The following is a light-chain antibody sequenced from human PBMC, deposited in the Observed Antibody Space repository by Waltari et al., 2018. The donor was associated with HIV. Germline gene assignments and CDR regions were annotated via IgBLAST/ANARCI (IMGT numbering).Light chain of an antibody. V-gene: IGLV1-51*01. Sequence: QSVLTQPPSVSAAPGQTVTIPCPVSSSHIGHNYVSWYQQLPGTAPKLLIYDNNKRPSGIPDRFSGSKSGTSATLGITGLQTGDEADYYCGTWDSSLSAGGVFGGGTKLTVL. CDR1: SSHIGHNY. CDR3: GTWDSSLSAGGV. CDR2: DNN. J-gene: IGLJ2*01.